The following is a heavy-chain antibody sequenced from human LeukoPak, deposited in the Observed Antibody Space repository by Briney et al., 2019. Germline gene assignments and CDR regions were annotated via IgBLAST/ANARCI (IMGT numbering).Heavy chain of an antibody. CDR3: ARDKVLRYFDWLRGDAFDI. J-gene: IGHJ3*02. Sequence: PSETLSLTCTVSGGSISSGSYYWSWIRQPAGKGLEWIGRIYTSGSTNYNPSLKSRVTISVDTSKNQFSLKLSSVTAADTAVYYCARDKVLRYFDWLRGDAFDIWGQGTMVTVSS. CDR2: IYTSGST. D-gene: IGHD3-9*01. CDR1: GGSISSGSYY. V-gene: IGHV4-61*02.